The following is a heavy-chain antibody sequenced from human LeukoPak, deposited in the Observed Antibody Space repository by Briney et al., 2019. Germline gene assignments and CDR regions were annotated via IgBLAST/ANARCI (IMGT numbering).Heavy chain of an antibody. J-gene: IGHJ6*03. CDR1: GFTVSSNY. CDR3: ARIGITIFGVVRNYYMDV. CDR2: IYSGGST. Sequence: PGGSLRLSCAASGFTVSSNYMSWVRQAPGKGLEWVSVIYSGGSTYYADSVKGRFTISRDNSKNTLYLQMNSLRAEDTAVYYCARIGITIFGVVRNYYMDVWGKGTTVTVS. D-gene: IGHD3-3*01. V-gene: IGHV3-53*01.